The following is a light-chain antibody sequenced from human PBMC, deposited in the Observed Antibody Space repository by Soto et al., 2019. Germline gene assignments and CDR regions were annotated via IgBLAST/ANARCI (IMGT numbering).Light chain of an antibody. CDR3: QQYNTYAT. Sequence: DIQMTQSPSTLSAAVGDSVTITCRASQNIRNLLAWYQQXPGKAPKPLIYDASTLKTGVPSRFSGSGSGSEFNFTITGLQPDDFATYFCQQYNTYATFGQGTRLEIK. J-gene: IGKJ5*01. V-gene: IGKV1-5*01. CDR2: DAS. CDR1: QNIRNL.